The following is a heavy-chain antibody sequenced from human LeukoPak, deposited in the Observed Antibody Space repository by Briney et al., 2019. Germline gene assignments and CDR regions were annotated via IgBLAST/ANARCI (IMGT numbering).Heavy chain of an antibody. D-gene: IGHD4-11*01. CDR3: AKDDYSDYSPDY. CDR1: GFTFSSYA. CDR2: IRGSGGTT. Sequence: PGGSLRLSCAASGFTFSSYAMSWVRQAPGKGLEWVSVIRGSGGTTYYADSVKGRFTISRDKSKNTLYLQMNSLRADDTAVYYCAKDDYSDYSPDYWGQGTLVTVSS. V-gene: IGHV3-23*01. J-gene: IGHJ4*02.